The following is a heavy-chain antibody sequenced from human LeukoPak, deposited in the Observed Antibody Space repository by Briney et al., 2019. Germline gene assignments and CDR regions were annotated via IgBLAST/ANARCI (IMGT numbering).Heavy chain of an antibody. CDR1: GFTFSSYG. V-gene: IGHV3-21*01. CDR2: ISSSSSYI. Sequence: GGSLRLSCAASGFTFSSYGMQWVRQAPGKGLQWVSSISSSSSYIYYADSVKGRFTISRDNAKNSLYLQMNSLRAEDTAVYYCARDRAYYDILTGYYPGPNRFDPWGQGTLVTVSS. CDR3: ARDRAYYDILTGYYPGPNRFDP. D-gene: IGHD3-9*01. J-gene: IGHJ5*02.